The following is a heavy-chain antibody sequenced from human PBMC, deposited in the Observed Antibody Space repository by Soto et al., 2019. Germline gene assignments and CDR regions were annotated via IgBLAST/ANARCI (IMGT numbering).Heavy chain of an antibody. CDR3: ARSQDYDFWSGEFDY. CDR1: GGSISSYY. J-gene: IGHJ4*02. V-gene: IGHV4-59*01. CDR2: IYYSGST. Sequence: SETLSLTCTVSGGSISSYYWSWIRQPPGKGLEWIGYIYYSGSTNYNPSLKSRVTISVDTSKNQFSLKLSSVTAADTAVYYCARSQDYDFWSGEFDYWGQGTLVTVSS. D-gene: IGHD3-3*01.